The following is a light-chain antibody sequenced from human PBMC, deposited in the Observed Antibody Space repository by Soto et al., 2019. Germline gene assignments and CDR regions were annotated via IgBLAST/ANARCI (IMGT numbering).Light chain of an antibody. J-gene: IGLJ2*01. CDR3: AAWDDSLSGVV. CDR1: SSNIGSNT. V-gene: IGLV1-44*01. CDR2: SNN. Sequence: QSVLTQPPSASGTPGQRVTISCSGSSSNIGSNTVHWYQQLPGTAPKLLIYSNNQRPSGVPDRFSGSKSGTSASLAISGLQSEDEADYYCAAWDDSLSGVVFGGGTK.